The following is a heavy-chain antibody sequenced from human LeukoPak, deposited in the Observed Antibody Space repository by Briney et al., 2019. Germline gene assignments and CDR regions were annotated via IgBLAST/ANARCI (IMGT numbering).Heavy chain of an antibody. Sequence: GGSLRLSCAASGFIFRIYGMHWVRQAPGKGLEWVAVIWYDGSNTYYADSVKGRFTISRDNSKDTLYLQMNSLRAEDTAVYYCARLISTSSSRFSDYWGQGTLVTVSS. CDR3: ARLISTSSSRFSDY. J-gene: IGHJ4*02. V-gene: IGHV3-33*01. D-gene: IGHD6-6*01. CDR1: GFIFRIYG. CDR2: IWYDGSNT.